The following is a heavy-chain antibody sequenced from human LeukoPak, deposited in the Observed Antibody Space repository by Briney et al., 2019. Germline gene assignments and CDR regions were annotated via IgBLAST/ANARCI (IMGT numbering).Heavy chain of an antibody. J-gene: IGHJ4*02. CDR2: IYHRGIT. D-gene: IGHD3-22*01. V-gene: IGHV4-4*02. CDR3: ARRGYYDSTGYFDY. Sequence: PSETLSLTCTVSGGSISGDNWWSWVRQPPGKGLEWIGEIYHRGITNNNPSLKSRVTISVDRSKNQFSLKLNSVTAADTAFYYCARRGYYDSTGYFDYWGQGALVTVFS. CDR1: GGSISGDNW.